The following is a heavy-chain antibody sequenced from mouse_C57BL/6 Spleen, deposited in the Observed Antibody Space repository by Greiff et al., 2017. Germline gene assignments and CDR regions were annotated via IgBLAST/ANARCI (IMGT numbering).Heavy chain of an antibody. J-gene: IGHJ2*01. V-gene: IGHV1-50*01. D-gene: IGHD1-1*01. Sequence: VQLQQPGAELVKPGASVKLSCKASGYTFTSYWMHWVKQRPGQGLEWIGEIDPSDGYTNYNQKFKGKATLTVDTSSSTAYMPLSSLTSEDSAVYYCANHYYCSSYVYYWGQGTTLTVS. CDR2: IDPSDGYT. CDR3: ANHYYCSSYVYY. CDR1: GYTFTSYW.